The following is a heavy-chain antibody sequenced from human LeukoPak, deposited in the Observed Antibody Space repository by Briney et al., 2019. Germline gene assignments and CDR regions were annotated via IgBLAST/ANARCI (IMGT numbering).Heavy chain of an antibody. CDR2: IYDSGST. J-gene: IGHJ3*02. D-gene: IGHD3-10*01. V-gene: IGHV4-59*01. CDR1: GGSIREYY. CDR3: ARELVRGVIGAFDI. Sequence: SETLSLTCTVSGGSIREYYLSWIRQPPGKGLEWIGYIYDSGSTNYNPSLKSRVTISVDTSKNHLSLKLSSVTAADTAVYYCARELVRGVIGAFDIWGQGTMVTVSS.